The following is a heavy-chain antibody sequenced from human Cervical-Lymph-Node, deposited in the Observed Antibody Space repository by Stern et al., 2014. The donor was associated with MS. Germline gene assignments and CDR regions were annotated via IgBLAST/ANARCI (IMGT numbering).Heavy chain of an antibody. D-gene: IGHD6-6*01. CDR2: IKQDGSEK. CDR3: AGSIAPRRFDY. Sequence: EVQLVESGGGLVQPGGSLRLSCAASGFTFNSYWMSWVRQAPGKGLELVANIKQDGSEKYSVDSVKGRFPISRDNAKNSLYLQMNSLRAEDTAVYYCAGSIAPRRFDYWGQGALVTVSS. V-gene: IGHV3-7*01. CDR1: GFTFNSYW. J-gene: IGHJ4*02.